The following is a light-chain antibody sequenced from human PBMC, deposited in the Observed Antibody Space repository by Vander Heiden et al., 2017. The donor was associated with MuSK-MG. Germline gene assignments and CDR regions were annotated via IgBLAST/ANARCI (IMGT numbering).Light chain of an antibody. CDR1: NSNIGAGYA. CDR2: DDT. CDR3: QSFDNRLSGTYV. J-gene: IGLJ1*01. V-gene: IGLV1-40*01. Sequence: QSVLTQEPSVSGAPGQRVTISCSGSNSNIGAGYAVHWYQQFPGKAPKLRIYDDTSRPSGVPDRFSGSKSGISASLVITGLHVEDEADYYCQSFDNRLSGTYVFGTGTKVSVL.